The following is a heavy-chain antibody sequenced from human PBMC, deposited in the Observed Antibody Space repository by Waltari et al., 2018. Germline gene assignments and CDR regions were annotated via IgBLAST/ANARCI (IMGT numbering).Heavy chain of an antibody. Sequence: QVQLQQWGAGLLKPSETLSLTCAVYGGSFSGYYWTWSRQPPGKGLEWIGEINHSGSTNYNPSLKSRVTISVDTSKNQFSLKLSSVTAADTAVYYCARGARWFKYYFDYWGQGTLVTVSS. D-gene: IGHD2-15*01. J-gene: IGHJ4*02. CDR1: GGSFSGYY. CDR3: ARGARWFKYYFDY. V-gene: IGHV4-34*01. CDR2: INHSGST.